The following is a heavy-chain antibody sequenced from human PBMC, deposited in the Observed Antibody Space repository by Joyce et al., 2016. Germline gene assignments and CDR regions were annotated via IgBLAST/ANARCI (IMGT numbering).Heavy chain of an antibody. D-gene: IGHD3-3*01. CDR1: GFNFTTHA. V-gene: IGHV3-30*18. CDR2: ISYDGSFK. CDR3: AKGAFWRGFDS. J-gene: IGHJ4*02. Sequence: QIRLVESGGGVVQPGRSMRLSCAASGFNFTTHAIHWVLQAPGKGLELVAVISYDGSFKYYSESVRGRFTISRDNSKTTVSLQMSSLRPEDTALYYCAKGAFWRGFDSWGQGTRVTVSS.